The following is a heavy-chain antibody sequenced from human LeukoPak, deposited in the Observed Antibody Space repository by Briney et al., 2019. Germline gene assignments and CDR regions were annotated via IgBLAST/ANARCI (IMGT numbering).Heavy chain of an antibody. D-gene: IGHD2-2*01. Sequence: ASVKVSCKASGYTFTSYGISWVRQAPGQGLERMGWISAYNGNTNRAQKLQGRVTMTTDTSTSTAYMELRSLRSDDTAVYYCARDLKHTPYCSSTSCYGFYFDYWGQGTLVTVSS. V-gene: IGHV1-18*04. CDR2: ISAYNGNT. J-gene: IGHJ4*02. CDR3: ARDLKHTPYCSSTSCYGFYFDY. CDR1: GYTFTSYG.